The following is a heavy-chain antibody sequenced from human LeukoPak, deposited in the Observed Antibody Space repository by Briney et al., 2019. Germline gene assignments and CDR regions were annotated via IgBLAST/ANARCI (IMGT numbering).Heavy chain of an antibody. D-gene: IGHD3-10*01. J-gene: IGHJ5*02. CDR3: ARVGGGELGNWFDP. CDR2: IYANGNT. CDR1: GFTVSDNY. V-gene: IGHV3-53*01. Sequence: GGSLRLSCAVSGFTVSDNYITWVRQAPGKGLEWVSVIYANGNTYYGDSMQGRLTISRDKSKNTVFLQMNSLRVEDTAMYYCARVGGGELGNWFDPWGQGTLVTVSS.